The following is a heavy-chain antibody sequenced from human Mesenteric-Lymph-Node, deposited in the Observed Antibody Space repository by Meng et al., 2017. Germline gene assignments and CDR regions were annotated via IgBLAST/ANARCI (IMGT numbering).Heavy chain of an antibody. CDR3: VKDNGGYSSGFYYFDY. D-gene: IGHD5-18*01. Sequence: SLKISCAASGFTFDDYAMHWVRQSPGKGLEWVSGISWNSGSIGYADSVKGRFTISRDNAKNSLYLQMNSLRAEDTALYYCVKDNGGYSSGFYYFDYWGQGSLVTVSS. J-gene: IGHJ4*02. CDR2: ISWNSGSI. CDR1: GFTFDDYA. V-gene: IGHV3-9*01.